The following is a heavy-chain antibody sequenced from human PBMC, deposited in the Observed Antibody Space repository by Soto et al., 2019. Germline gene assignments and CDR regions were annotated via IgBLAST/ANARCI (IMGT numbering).Heavy chain of an antibody. CDR3: AKDLGWGGFDY. CDR2: ISWNSGSI. J-gene: IGHJ4*02. V-gene: IGHV3-9*01. D-gene: IGHD3-16*01. CDR1: GFTFDDYA. Sequence: EVQLVESGGGLVQPGRSLRLSCAASGFTFDDYAMRWVRQAPGKGLEWVSGISWNSGSIGYADSVKGRFTISRDNAKNSLYLQMNSLRAEDTALYYCAKDLGWGGFDYWGQGTLVTVSS.